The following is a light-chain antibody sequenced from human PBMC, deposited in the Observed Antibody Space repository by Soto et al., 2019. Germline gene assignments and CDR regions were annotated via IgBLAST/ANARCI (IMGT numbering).Light chain of an antibody. Sequence: QSVLTQPRSVSGSPGQSVTISCTGTSSDVGGYNHVSWYQQHPGKAPKLVIFDVTYRPSGVPDRFSGSKSGNTASLTISGLQPEDEADYCCCSYAGSQIHYVFGSGTKVTV. CDR3: CSYAGSQIHYV. V-gene: IGLV2-11*01. CDR2: DVT. CDR1: SSDVGGYNH. J-gene: IGLJ1*01.